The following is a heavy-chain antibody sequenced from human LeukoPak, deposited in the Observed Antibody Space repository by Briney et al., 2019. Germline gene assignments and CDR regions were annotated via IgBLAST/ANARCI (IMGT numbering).Heavy chain of an antibody. CDR1: GFTFSGSA. D-gene: IGHD6-19*01. V-gene: IGHV3-33*08. CDR3: ARASVAGTENWFDP. Sequence: PGGSLRLSCVVSGFTFSGSAVHWVRQAPGKGLEWVAVIWYDGRNTYYADSVKGRFTISRDNSKNTLYLQMNSLRAEDTAVYYCARASVAGTENWFDPWGQGTLVTVSS. CDR2: IWYDGRNT. J-gene: IGHJ5*02.